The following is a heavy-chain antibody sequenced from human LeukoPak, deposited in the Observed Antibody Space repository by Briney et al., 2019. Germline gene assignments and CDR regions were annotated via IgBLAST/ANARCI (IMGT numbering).Heavy chain of an antibody. D-gene: IGHD5-18*01. CDR2: IIPILGIA. CDR3: AREGYSYGRGTVDH. V-gene: IGHV1-69*04. CDR1: GGTFSSYA. J-gene: IGHJ4*02. Sequence: SVKVSCKASGGTFSSYAISWVRQAPGQGLEWMGRIIPILGIANYAQKFQGRVTITADKSTSTAYMELSSLRSEDTAVYYCAREGYSYGRGTVDHWGQGTLVTVSS.